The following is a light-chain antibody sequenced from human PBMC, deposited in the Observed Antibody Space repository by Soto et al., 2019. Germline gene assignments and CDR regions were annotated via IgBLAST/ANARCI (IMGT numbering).Light chain of an antibody. CDR2: GDN. CDR3: ATWDNSLSVL. Sequence: QSVLTQPPSASGTPGQRVTISCSGSSSNIGSNSVYWYQHLPGTAPKLLIYGDNQRPSGVPDRFSGSESGTSASLAISGLRSEDEAEYFCATWDNSLSVLFGGGTKLTVL. V-gene: IGLV1-47*02. J-gene: IGLJ3*02. CDR1: SSNIGSNS.